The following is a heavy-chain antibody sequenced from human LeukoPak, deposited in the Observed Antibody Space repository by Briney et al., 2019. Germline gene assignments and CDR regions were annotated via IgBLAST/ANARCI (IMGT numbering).Heavy chain of an antibody. CDR3: AKSNSGWYVPPSD. V-gene: IGHV3-30*18. Sequence: GRSLRLSCAVSGFAFSDYGMHWVRQAPGKGLEWLAVISYDGSNAYYADSVKGRFTISRDNSKNTLSLQMNSLRAEDTVVYYCAKSNSGWYVPPSDWGQGTLVSVSS. J-gene: IGHJ4*02. CDR1: GFAFSDYG. D-gene: IGHD6-19*01. CDR2: ISYDGSNA.